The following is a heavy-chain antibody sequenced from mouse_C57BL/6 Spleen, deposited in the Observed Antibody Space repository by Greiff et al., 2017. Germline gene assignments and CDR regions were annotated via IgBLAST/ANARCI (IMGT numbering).Heavy chain of an antibody. Sequence: QVQLQQPGAELVRPGSSVKLSCKASGYTFTSYWMHWVKQRPIQGLEWIGNIDPSDSETHYNQKFKDKATLTVDKSSSTAYMQLSSLTSEDSAVYYCARGGYYGSSPFDYWGQGTTLTVSS. V-gene: IGHV1-52*01. J-gene: IGHJ2*01. D-gene: IGHD1-1*01. CDR1: GYTFTSYW. CDR3: ARGGYYGSSPFDY. CDR2: IDPSDSET.